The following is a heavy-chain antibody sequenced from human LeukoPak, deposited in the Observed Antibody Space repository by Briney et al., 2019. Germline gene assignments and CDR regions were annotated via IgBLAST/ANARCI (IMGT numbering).Heavy chain of an antibody. CDR2: IRNDGSDA. CDR1: GFTFSETW. V-gene: IGHV3-74*01. CDR3: ARDWYHAIDY. D-gene: IGHD2-2*01. Sequence: GGSLRLSCAASGFTFSETWMHWVRQVPGKGLVWVSRIRNDGSDARYAESVKSRFTISRDNAKNTLYLQMNSLRDEDTAVYYCARDWYHAIDYWGQGTLVTVSS. J-gene: IGHJ4*02.